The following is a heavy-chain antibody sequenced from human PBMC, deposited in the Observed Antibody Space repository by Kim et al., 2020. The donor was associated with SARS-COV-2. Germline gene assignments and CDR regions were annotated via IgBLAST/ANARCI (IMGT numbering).Heavy chain of an antibody. CDR2: ISSNGAST. D-gene: IGHD2-15*01. Sequence: GGSLRLSCSASGFTFSSYAIYWVRQAPGNGLEYVSGISSNGASTYYAGSVKGRFTISRDNSKNTLYLQMSSLRAEDTAVYYCVPYCSSVGCYSSFYWGQGTLVTVSS. V-gene: IGHV3-64D*09. CDR3: VPYCSSVGCYSSFY. J-gene: IGHJ4*02. CDR1: GFTFSSYA.